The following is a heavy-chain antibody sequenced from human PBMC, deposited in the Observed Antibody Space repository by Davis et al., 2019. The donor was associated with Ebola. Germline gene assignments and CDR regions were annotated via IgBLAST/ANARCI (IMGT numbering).Heavy chain of an antibody. D-gene: IGHD3-9*01. Sequence: GGSLRLSCAASGFPFTTYTLNWVRQAPGKGLEWVSGINWNGGSTGYADSVKGRFTISRDNAKNSLYLRMNSLRAEDTAFYHCARVNAMTGYSRFDSWGQGTLVTVSS. CDR3: ARVNAMTGYSRFDS. CDR2: INWNGGST. J-gene: IGHJ5*01. CDR1: GFPFTTYT. V-gene: IGHV3-20*01.